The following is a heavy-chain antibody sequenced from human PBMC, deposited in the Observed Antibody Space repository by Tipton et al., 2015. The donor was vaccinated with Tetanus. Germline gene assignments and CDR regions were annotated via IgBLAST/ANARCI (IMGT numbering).Heavy chain of an antibody. CDR3: ARGAGTLGEYYFDY. Sequence: SLRLSCAASGFTFSTYAIHWVRQAPGKGLEWVAVIWYDGSDKYYADSVKGRFTISRDNSKNTLSLQMNSLRAEDTAVYYCARGAGTLGEYYFDYWGQGTLVTVSS. D-gene: IGHD3-10*01. J-gene: IGHJ4*02. CDR1: GFTFSTYA. CDR2: IWYDGSDK. V-gene: IGHV3-33*08.